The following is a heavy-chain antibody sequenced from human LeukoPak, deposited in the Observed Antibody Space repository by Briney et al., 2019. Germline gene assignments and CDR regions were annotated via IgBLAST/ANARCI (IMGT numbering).Heavy chain of an antibody. CDR3: AKREGKGSGPFDY. V-gene: IGHV3-23*01. CDR2: ISGSGGST. J-gene: IGHJ4*02. D-gene: IGHD3-10*01. Sequence: PGGSLRLSCAASGFTFSSYGMSWVRQAPGKGLEWVSAISGSGGSTYYADSVKGRFTISRDNSKNTLYLQMNSLRAEDKAVYYCAKREGKGSGPFDYWGQGTLVTVSS. CDR1: GFTFSSYG.